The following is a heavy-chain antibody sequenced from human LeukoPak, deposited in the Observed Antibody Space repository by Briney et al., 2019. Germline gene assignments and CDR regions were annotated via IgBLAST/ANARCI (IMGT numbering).Heavy chain of an antibody. CDR3: AKEPGSTGAYDT. CDR2: IRYDGIGK. Sequence: GGSLRLSCAASGFTFSDCSMHWVRLAPGKGLEWVAFIRYDGIGKSYADSVKGRFTVSRDNSKNTLFLQMNSLRTEDTAVYYCAKEPGSTGAYDTGGQGTLVTVSS. V-gene: IGHV3-30*02. D-gene: IGHD5-12*01. CDR1: GFTFSDCS. J-gene: IGHJ4*02.